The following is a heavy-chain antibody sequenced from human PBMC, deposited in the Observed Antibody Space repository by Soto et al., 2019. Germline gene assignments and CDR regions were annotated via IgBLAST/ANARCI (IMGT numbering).Heavy chain of an antibody. CDR3: ARDSEYYYDSSGYYTPNWFDP. V-gene: IGHV3-21*01. J-gene: IGHJ5*02. CDR2: ISSSSSYI. CDR1: GFTFSSYS. Sequence: PGGSLRLSCAASGFTFSSYSMNWVRQAPGKGLEWVSSISSSSSYIYYADSVKGRFTISRDNAKNSLYLQMNSLRAEDTAVYYCARDSEYYYDSSGYYTPNWFDPWGQGTLVTVSS. D-gene: IGHD3-22*01.